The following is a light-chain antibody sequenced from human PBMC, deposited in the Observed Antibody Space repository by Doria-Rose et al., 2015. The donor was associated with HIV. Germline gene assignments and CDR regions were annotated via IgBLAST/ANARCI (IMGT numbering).Light chain of an antibody. CDR2: KAA. CDR3: LQYNTYPFA. Sequence: SQSISSWLAWYQQKPGKAPKLLMYKAASFESGVPSRFSGSGSGTEFTLPISSLQPDDFAAYYCLQYNTYPFAFGPGTKVD. V-gene: IGKV1-5*03. J-gene: IGKJ3*01. CDR1: QSISSW.